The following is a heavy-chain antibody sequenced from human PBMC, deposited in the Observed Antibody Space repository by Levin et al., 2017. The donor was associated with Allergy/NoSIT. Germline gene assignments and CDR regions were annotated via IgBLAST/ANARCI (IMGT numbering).Heavy chain of an antibody. CDR1: GLAFRIFN. CDR3: ARERGTGNSLDY. CDR2: ITYDGRNE. V-gene: IGHV3-33*01. D-gene: IGHD4-23*01. Sequence: GESLKISCAASGLAFRIFNMHWVRQAPGKGLECLAIITYDGRNEYYADSVKGRFTFSRDNSRNTLYLQMNSLRPEDTGVYYCARERGTGNSLDYWGQGTLVTVSS. J-gene: IGHJ4*02.